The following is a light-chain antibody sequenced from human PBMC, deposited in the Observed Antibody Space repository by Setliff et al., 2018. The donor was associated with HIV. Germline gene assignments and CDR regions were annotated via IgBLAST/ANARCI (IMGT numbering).Light chain of an antibody. CDR3: FLTYSGARRV. Sequence: QAVVTQEPSLTVSPGGTVTLTCGSITGTVTSGHYPYWFQQKSGQAPRTLIYDTSNKHSWTPARFSGSLLGGKAALTLSGAQPEDEAAYFCFLTYSGARRVFGGGTK. CDR2: DTS. J-gene: IGLJ3*02. CDR1: TGTVTSGHY. V-gene: IGLV7-46*01.